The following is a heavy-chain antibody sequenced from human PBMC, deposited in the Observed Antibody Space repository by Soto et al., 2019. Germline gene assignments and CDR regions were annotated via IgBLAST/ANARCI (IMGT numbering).Heavy chain of an antibody. J-gene: IGHJ6*02. CDR1: GGTFSSYA. CDR2: IIPIFGTA. D-gene: IGHD3-9*01. Sequence: QVQLVQSGAEVKKPGSSVKVSCKASGGTFSSYAISWVRQAPGQGLEWMGGIIPIFGTANYAQKFQGRVTITADKSTSTAYMELSSLRSEDTAVYYCARDGRGHYDILTGYSYYYGMDVWDQGTTVTVSS. CDR3: ARDGRGHYDILTGYSYYYGMDV. V-gene: IGHV1-69*06.